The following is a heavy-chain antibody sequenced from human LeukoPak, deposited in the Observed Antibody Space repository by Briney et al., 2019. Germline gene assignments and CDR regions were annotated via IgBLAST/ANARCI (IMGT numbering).Heavy chain of an antibody. J-gene: IGHJ5*01. V-gene: IGHV1-2*02. Sequence: ASVKVSCKASGYTFTGYYMHWVRQAPGQGLEWMGWINPNSGGTNYAQKFQGRVTMTRDTSISTAYIELSRLRSDDTAVYYCARVDVLRFLEWFDYWGQGTLVTVSS. CDR2: INPNSGGT. CDR3: ARVDVLRFLEWFDY. CDR1: GYTFTGYY. D-gene: IGHD3-3*01.